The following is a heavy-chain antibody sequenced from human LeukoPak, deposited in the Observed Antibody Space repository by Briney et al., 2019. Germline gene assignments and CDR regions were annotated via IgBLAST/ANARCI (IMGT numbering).Heavy chain of an antibody. D-gene: IGHD6-13*01. V-gene: IGHV3-23*01. CDR1: GFTFSSYA. J-gene: IGHJ4*02. CDR3: AKDGRGIAAAVSDY. CDR2: ISGSGGST. Sequence: GGSLRLSCAGSGFTFSSYAMSWVGQAPGKGLEWVSAISGSGGSTYYADSVKGRFTISRDNSKNTLYLQMNSLRAEDTAVYYCAKDGRGIAAAVSDYWGQGTLVTVSS.